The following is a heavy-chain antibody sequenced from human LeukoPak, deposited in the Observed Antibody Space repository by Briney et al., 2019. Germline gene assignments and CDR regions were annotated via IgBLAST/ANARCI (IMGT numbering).Heavy chain of an antibody. CDR3: ATNGYYCMDV. J-gene: IGHJ6*03. D-gene: IGHD2-8*01. CDR2: IYHSGGT. CDR1: GFTFSVYA. Sequence: PGGSLRLSCAASGFTFSVYAMTWVRQAPGKGLEWIGEIYHSGGTNYNPSLKSRITISVDKSQNQFSLKVNSLTAADTAVYYCATNGYYCMDVWGKGTTVTVSS. V-gene: IGHV4-34*08.